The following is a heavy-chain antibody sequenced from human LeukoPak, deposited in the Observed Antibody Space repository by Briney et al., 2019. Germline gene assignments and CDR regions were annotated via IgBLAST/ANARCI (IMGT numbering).Heavy chain of an antibody. J-gene: IGHJ4*02. D-gene: IGHD5-18*01. CDR1: GFTFSSFE. CDR3: ARQQLQLWYD. V-gene: IGHV3-48*03. Sequence: PGGSLRLSCAASGFTFSSFEMTRVRQAPGKGLEWVSYISSSGGTTYYADSVKGRFTISRDNSKNTLYLQMNSLRAEDTAVYYCARQQLQLWYDWGQGTLVTVSS. CDR2: ISSSGGTT.